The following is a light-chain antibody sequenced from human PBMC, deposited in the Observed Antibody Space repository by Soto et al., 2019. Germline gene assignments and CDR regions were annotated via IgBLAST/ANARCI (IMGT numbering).Light chain of an antibody. CDR1: SSNIGAGYD. CDR2: GYT. J-gene: IGLJ1*01. Sequence: QSVLTQPPSVAGAPGQRVTISCSGSSSNIGAGYDVHWYQRLPGTGPQLLIYGYTNRPSGGPDRFSGSKACPSASLDITWLQAEDEADYYCQTHYSSLSTYVFGTGTKVTVL. V-gene: IGLV1-40*01. CDR3: QTHYSSLSTYV.